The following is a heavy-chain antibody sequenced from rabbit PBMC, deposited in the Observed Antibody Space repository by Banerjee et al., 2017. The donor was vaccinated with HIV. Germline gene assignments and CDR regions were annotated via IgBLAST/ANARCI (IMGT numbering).Heavy chain of an antibody. Sequence: QEQLEESGGDLVKPEGSLTLTCTASGFSFNNKYVMCWVRQAPGKGLEWIAWINSNTGNSVCASGAKSPFNIRITTSNTVTLPMTRQTAAVTATYFGARYFAGDIVRTFNFWGPGTLVTVS. CDR3: ARYFAGDIVRTFNF. D-gene: IGHD2-1*01. J-gene: IGHJ4*01. V-gene: IGHV1S45*01. CDR2: INSNTGNS. CDR1: GFSFNNKYV.